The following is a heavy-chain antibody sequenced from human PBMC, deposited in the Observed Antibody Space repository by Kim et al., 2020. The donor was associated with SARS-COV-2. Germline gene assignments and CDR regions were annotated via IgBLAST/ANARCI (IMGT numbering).Heavy chain of an antibody. V-gene: IGHV4-38-2*02. CDR1: GYSISSGYY. D-gene: IGHD6-13*01. J-gene: IGHJ5*02. CDR3: ARALSILAAAGELWFDP. Sequence: SETLSLTCTVSGYSISSGYYWGWIRQPPGKGLEWIGSIYHCGSTYYNPSPKSRVTISVDTPKNQFSLKLSSMTAADTAVYYCARALSILAAAGELWFDPWGEGALVTVSS. CDR2: IYHCGST.